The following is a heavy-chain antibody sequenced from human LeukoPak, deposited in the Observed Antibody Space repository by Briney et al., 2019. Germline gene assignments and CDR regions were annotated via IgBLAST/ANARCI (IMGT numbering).Heavy chain of an antibody. CDR3: ARTTWDYYYMDV. CDR1: GGSIRSYY. CDR2: ISYSGTT. V-gene: IGHV4-59*01. J-gene: IGHJ6*03. Sequence: SETLSLTCTVSGGSIRSYYWSWMRQSPGKGLEWIGYISYSGTTNYKSSLKSRVTISVDTSKNQFSLKLSSVTAAYTAMYYCARTTWDYYYMDVWGKGTTVTVSS. D-gene: IGHD1-1*01.